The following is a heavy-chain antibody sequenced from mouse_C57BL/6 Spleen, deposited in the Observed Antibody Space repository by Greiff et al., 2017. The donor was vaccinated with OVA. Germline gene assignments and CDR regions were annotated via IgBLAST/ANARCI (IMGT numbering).Heavy chain of an antibody. CDR1: GYAFTNYL. J-gene: IGHJ2*01. Sequence: HLHHSGSDLVRPGTSLKVSCKSSGYAFTNYLIEWVNQRPLHVLEWIGVINPGSGCTNYNEKFKGKATLTADKSSSTAYMQLSSLTSEDSAVYFCARTGYGSSSYYFDYWGQGTTLTVSS. CDR2: INPGSGCT. V-gene: IGHV1-54*01. D-gene: IGHD1-1*01. CDR3: ARTGYGSSSYYFDY.